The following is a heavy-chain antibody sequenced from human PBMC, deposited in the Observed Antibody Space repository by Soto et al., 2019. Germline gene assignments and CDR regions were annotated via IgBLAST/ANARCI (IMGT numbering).Heavy chain of an antibody. CDR3: ARAPIIAARGGRDYFDY. CDR1: GFTFSSYE. D-gene: IGHD6-6*01. CDR2: ISSSGSTI. J-gene: IGHJ4*02. Sequence: GGSLRLSCAASGFTFSSYEMNWVRQAPGKGLEWVSYISSSGSTIYYADSVKGRFTISRDNAKNSLYLQMNSLRAEDTAVYYCARAPIIAARGGRDYFDYWGQGTLVTVSS. V-gene: IGHV3-48*03.